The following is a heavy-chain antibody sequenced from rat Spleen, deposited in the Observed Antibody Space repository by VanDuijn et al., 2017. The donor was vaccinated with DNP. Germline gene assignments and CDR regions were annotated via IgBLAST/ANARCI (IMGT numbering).Heavy chain of an antibody. Sequence: EVQVLESGGGLVQPGNSLKLSCATSGFAFSTAWMYWFRQFPEKRLEWIARIKAKSNNYATDYTESVKGRLTISRDDSKSSIYLQMNNLQGEDTAIYYCAGADGRYYYTYAMDAWGQGTSVTVSS. CDR1: GFAFSTAW. V-gene: IGHV6-6*01. CDR2: IKAKSNNYAT. J-gene: IGHJ4*01. CDR3: AGADGRYYYTYAMDA. D-gene: IGHD1-12*02.